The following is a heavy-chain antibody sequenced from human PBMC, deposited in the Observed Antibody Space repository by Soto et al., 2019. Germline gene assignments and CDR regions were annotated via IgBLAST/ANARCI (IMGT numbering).Heavy chain of an antibody. CDR1: GFTFSSYS. CDR3: ARDVRSIAGLILRFLEWSPLGDV. V-gene: IGHV3-21*01. J-gene: IGHJ6*02. D-gene: IGHD3-3*01. Sequence: PGGSLRLSCAASGFTFSSYSMNWVRQAPGKGLEWVSSISSSSSYIYYADSVKGRFTISRDNAKNSLYLQMNSLRAEDTAVYYCARDVRSIAGLILRFLEWSPLGDVWGQGTTVTVSS. CDR2: ISSSSSYI.